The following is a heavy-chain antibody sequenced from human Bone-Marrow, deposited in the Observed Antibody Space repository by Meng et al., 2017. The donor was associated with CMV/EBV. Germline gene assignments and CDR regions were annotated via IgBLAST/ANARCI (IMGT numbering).Heavy chain of an antibody. J-gene: IGHJ6*02. Sequence: GSLRLPCTVSGGSISSSSYSWGWIRQPPGKGLEWIGNIHSYGDTYYNPSLESRVTISLDTSKNQFFLKVSSVTAADTAMYYCAREVAAGAYVMDVWGQGTMVTVSS. CDR1: GGSISSSSYS. CDR3: AREVAAGAYVMDV. V-gene: IGHV4-39*07. D-gene: IGHD2-15*01. CDR2: IHSYGDT.